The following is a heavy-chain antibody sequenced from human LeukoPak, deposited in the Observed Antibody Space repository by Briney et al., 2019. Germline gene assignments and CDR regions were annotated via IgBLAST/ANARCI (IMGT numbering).Heavy chain of an antibody. Sequence: GGALRLSCATSGFNFDNYAMHWVRQAPGKGLEWVSSISYKSGEKNYADSVKGRFTISRDNAKNSRYLQMNSLRVEDTALYYCAKPQNFVRLGYWGQGPLVTVSS. CDR1: GFNFDNYA. CDR3: AKPQNFVRLGY. J-gene: IGHJ4*02. D-gene: IGHD3-9*01. CDR2: ISYKSGEK. V-gene: IGHV3-9*01.